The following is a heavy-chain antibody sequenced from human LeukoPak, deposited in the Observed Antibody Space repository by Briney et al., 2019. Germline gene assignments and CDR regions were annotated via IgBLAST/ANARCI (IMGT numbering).Heavy chain of an antibody. J-gene: IGHJ3*02. CDR3: AREEGGNYDAFDI. CDR2: IWYDGSNK. CDR1: GFTFSSYG. V-gene: IGHV3-33*01. Sequence: PGGSLRLSCAASGFTFSSYGMHWVRQAPGKGLEWVAVIWYDGSNKYYADSVKGRFTISRDNSKNTLYLQMNSLRAEDTAVYYCAREEGGNYDAFDIWGQGTMVTVSS. D-gene: IGHD1-1*01.